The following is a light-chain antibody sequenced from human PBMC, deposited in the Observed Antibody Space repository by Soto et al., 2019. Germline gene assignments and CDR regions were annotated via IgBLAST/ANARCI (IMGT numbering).Light chain of an antibody. CDR1: RSDIGTYNF. Sequence: QSALTQPASVSGSPGQSITISCAGTRSDIGTYNFVSRYQQHPGKAPKLIIYDVSDRPSGISNRFSASKSGNTASLTISGLQADDEADYYCTSFSSTSTPWVFGGGTKVTVL. CDR2: DVS. V-gene: IGLV2-14*03. CDR3: TSFSSTSTPWV. J-gene: IGLJ3*02.